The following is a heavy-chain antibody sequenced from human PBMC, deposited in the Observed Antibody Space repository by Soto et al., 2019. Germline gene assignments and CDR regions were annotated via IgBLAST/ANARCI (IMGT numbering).Heavy chain of an antibody. Sequence: QVQLVQSGAEVKKPGASVKVSCKPFGYSFTAYYIHWVRQAPGQGLECMGWVDPRSGATKYAQRVQGRVIMTRDTSVHTVYMDLSGLTSDDTAVYYCATDDYGAYAFWCQGTLVTVST. CDR1: GYSFTAYY. V-gene: IGHV1-2*02. CDR2: VDPRSGAT. CDR3: ATDDYGAYAF. J-gene: IGHJ4*01. D-gene: IGHD4-17*01.